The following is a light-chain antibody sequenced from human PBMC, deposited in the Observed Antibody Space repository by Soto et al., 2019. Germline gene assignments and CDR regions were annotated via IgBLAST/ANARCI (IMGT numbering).Light chain of an antibody. V-gene: IGKV1-5*01. J-gene: IGKJ1*01. CDR3: QHMRT. CDR2: DAS. CDR1: QNINNW. Sequence: DIQMTQSPSTLSASIGDRVTITCRASQNINNWIAWYQQKPGKAPKSLIYDASTLERRVPSRFSGSGFGTEFSLTISSLQPDDFGSYYCQHMRTFGQGTKVEMK.